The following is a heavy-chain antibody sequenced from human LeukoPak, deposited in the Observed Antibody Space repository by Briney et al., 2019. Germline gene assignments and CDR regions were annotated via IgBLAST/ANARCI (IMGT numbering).Heavy chain of an antibody. V-gene: IGHV3-23*01. CDR3: AKDWFGSGSYGYFDY. D-gene: IGHD3-10*01. CDR2: ISGSGDST. CDR1: GFIFSDFS. J-gene: IGHJ4*02. Sequence: GGSLRLSCAVSGFIFSDFSMSWVRQAPGKGLEWVSTISGSGDSTYYADSVKGRFTISRDNSKNTLYLQMDSLRAEDTAVYYCAKDWFGSGSYGYFDYWGQGTLVTVSS.